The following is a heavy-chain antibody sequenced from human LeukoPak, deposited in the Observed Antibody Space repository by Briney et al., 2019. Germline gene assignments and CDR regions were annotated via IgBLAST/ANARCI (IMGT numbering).Heavy chain of an antibody. V-gene: IGHV4-34*01. CDR2: INHSGST. D-gene: IGHD1-1*01. CDR3: ARLTGVDTPGYNWFDP. Sequence: SETLSLTCAVYGGSFSGYDWSWIRQPPGKGLEWIGEINHSGSTNYNPSLKSRVTISVDTSKNQFSLKLSSVTAADTAAYYCARLTGVDTPGYNWFDPWGQGILVTVSS. CDR1: GGSFSGYD. J-gene: IGHJ5*02.